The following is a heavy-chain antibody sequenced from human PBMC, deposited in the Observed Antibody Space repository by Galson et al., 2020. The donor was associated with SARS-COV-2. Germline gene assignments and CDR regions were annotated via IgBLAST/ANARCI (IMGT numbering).Heavy chain of an antibody. V-gene: IGHV3-21*01. D-gene: IGHD3-10*01. CDR1: GFTFSSYY. CDR2: ISSSSTYR. J-gene: IGHJ1*01. Sequence: GGSLRLSCAASGFTFSSYYMNWVRQAPGKGLEWVSSISSSSTYRNYADSVKGRFTISRDNAKNSLYLQMNSLRADDTAFYCCARGLFRPYNTNYYVTEYFHHWGQDTLVTVSS. CDR3: ARGLFRPYNTNYYVTEYFHH.